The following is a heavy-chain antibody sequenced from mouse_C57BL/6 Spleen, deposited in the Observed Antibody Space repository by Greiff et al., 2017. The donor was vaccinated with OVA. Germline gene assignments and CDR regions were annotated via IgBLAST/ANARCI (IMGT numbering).Heavy chain of an antibody. CDR1: GYTFTSYW. CDR3: ARKGGSRDYAMDY. J-gene: IGHJ4*01. V-gene: IGHV1-64*01. CDR2: IHPNSGST. Sequence: QVQLQQPGAELVKPGASVKLSCKASGYTFTSYWMHWVKQRPGQGLEWIGMIHPNSGSTNYNEKFKSKATLTVDKSSSTAYMQLSSLTSEDSAVYYGARKGGSRDYAMDYWGQGNSVTVSS.